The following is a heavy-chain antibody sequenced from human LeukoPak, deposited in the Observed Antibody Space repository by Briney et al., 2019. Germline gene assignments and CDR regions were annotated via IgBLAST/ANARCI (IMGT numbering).Heavy chain of an antibody. V-gene: IGHV3-53*01. CDR3: ARDLDYRIDP. CDR1: GFSVIGSH. CDR2: FFGGDST. Sequence: SGGSLRLSCTASGFSVIGSHMAWVRQVPGEGPEWVSTFFGGDSTIYRESVKGRFTTSRDTSKNTLYLQTNNLRAEDTAVYYCARDLDYRIDPWGQGALVTVSS. D-gene: IGHD4-11*01. J-gene: IGHJ5*02.